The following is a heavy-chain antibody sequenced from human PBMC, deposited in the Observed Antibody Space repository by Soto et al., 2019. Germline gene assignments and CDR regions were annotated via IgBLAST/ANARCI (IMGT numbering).Heavy chain of an antibody. CDR2: ISGSGGST. Sequence: GGSLRLSCAASGFTFSSYAMSGVRQAPGKGLEWVSAISGSGGSTYYADSVKGRFTISRDNSKNTLYLQMNSLRAEDTAVYYCANHVSYDFWSGYPSIGMDVWGQGATVTVSS. CDR1: GFTFSSYA. D-gene: IGHD3-3*01. V-gene: IGHV3-23*01. CDR3: ANHVSYDFWSGYPSIGMDV. J-gene: IGHJ6*02.